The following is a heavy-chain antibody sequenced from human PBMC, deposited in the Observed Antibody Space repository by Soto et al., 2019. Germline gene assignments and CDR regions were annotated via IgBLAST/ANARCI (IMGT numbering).Heavy chain of an antibody. Sequence: PGGSLRLSCAASGFTFSSYEMNWVRQAPGKGLEWVSYISSSGSTIYYADSVKGRFTISRDNAKNSLYLQMNSLRAEDTAVYYCARQGRGELFFVVSYGMDVWGQGTTVTVSS. CDR1: GFTFSSYE. V-gene: IGHV3-48*03. CDR2: ISSSGSTI. J-gene: IGHJ6*02. CDR3: ARQGRGELFFVVSYGMDV. D-gene: IGHD3-3*01.